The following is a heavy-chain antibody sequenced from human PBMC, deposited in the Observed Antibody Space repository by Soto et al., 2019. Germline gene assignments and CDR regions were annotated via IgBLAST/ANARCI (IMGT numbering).Heavy chain of an antibody. Sequence: GGSLRLSCAASGFTFSSYGMHWVRQAPGKGLEWVAVIWYDGSNKYYADSVKGRFTISRDNSKNTLYLQMNSLRAEDTAVYYCARELGSGIAAAGTSHNYYYGMDVWGQGTTVTVSS. CDR2: IWYDGSNK. CDR3: ARELGSGIAAAGTSHNYYYGMDV. J-gene: IGHJ6*02. CDR1: GFTFSSYG. V-gene: IGHV3-33*01. D-gene: IGHD6-13*01.